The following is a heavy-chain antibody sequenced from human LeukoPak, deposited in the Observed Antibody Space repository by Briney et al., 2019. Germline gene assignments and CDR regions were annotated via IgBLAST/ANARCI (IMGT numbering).Heavy chain of an antibody. CDR3: ARELIVVVPAADDAFDI. V-gene: IGHV3-21*01. D-gene: IGHD2-2*01. Sequence: GGSLRLSCAASGFTFSSYSMNWVRQAPGKGLEWVSSISSSSSYIYYADSVKGRFTISRDNAKNSLYLQMNSLRAEDTAVYYCARELIVVVPAADDAFDIWGQGTMVTVSS. CDR2: ISSSSSYI. J-gene: IGHJ3*02. CDR1: GFTFSSYS.